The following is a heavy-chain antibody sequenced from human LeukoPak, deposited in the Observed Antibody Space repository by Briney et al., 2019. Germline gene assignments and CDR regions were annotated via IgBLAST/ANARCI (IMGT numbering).Heavy chain of an antibody. D-gene: IGHD3-10*01. CDR3: AKNYGAGSLIDY. CDR2: IRYDGSNK. Sequence: GGSLRLSCAASGFTFSSYAMHWVRQAPGKGLEWVAFIRYDGSNKYYADSVKGRFTISRDNSKNTLYLQMNSLRAEDTAVYYCAKNYGAGSLIDYWGQGTLVTVSS. CDR1: GFTFSSYA. V-gene: IGHV3-30*02. J-gene: IGHJ4*02.